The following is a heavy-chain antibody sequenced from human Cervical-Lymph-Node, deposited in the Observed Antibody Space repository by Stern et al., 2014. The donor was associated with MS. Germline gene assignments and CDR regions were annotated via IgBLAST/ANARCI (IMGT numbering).Heavy chain of an antibody. Sequence: QVQLVQSGAEVKKAGASVKVSCKASGYTFTGYYIHWVRQAPGQGLEWMGSINPSSGGTGYSQKFQGWVTMTRYTSISTADMELNRLRSDETAVYYCARVAPALGYGMDVWGQGTTVIVSS. CDR2: INPSSGGT. V-gene: IGHV1-2*04. CDR3: ARVAPALGYGMDV. CDR1: GYTFTGYY. J-gene: IGHJ6*02.